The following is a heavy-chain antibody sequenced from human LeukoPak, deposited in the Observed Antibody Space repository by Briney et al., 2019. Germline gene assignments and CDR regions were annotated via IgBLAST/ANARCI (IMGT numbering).Heavy chain of an antibody. CDR2: TYYRSKWYN. Sequence: SQTLSLTCVISGDSISSNSGVWNWIRQSPSRGLEWLGRTYYRSKWYNDYAVSVKSRITINPDTSKNQFSLQLNSVTPEDTAVYYGARQYSGFDYWGQGTLVTVSS. J-gene: IGHJ4*02. D-gene: IGHD5-18*01. V-gene: IGHV6-1*01. CDR1: GDSISSNSGV. CDR3: ARQYSGFDY.